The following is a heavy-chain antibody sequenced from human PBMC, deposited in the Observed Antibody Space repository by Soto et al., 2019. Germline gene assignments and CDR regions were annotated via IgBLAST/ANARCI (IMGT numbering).Heavy chain of an antibody. J-gene: IGHJ6*02. D-gene: IGHD1-20*01. CDR2: IYHSGST. CDR1: GGSIISSNW. CDR3: ARAPITGNYYYYGMDV. V-gene: IGHV4-4*02. Sequence: SDTLSLTCAVPGGSIISSNWWSCVRQPPGKGLEWIGEIYHSGSTNYNPSLKSRVTISVDKSKNQFSLKLSSVTAADTAVYYCARAPITGNYYYYGMDVWGQGTTVTVSS.